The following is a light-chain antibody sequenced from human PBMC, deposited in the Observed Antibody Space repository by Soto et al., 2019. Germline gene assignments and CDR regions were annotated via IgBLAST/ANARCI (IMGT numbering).Light chain of an antibody. J-gene: IGKJ1*01. CDR2: GAS. Sequence: DIQMTQSPSSLSASVGDRVTITCRASQSISSYLNWYQQKPGKAPNLLIYGASSLQSGVPSRFSGSGSGTDFTHTITSLQVEDFATYYCQQSYSTPKPFGQGTKVEIK. V-gene: IGKV1-39*01. CDR1: QSISSY. CDR3: QQSYSTPKP.